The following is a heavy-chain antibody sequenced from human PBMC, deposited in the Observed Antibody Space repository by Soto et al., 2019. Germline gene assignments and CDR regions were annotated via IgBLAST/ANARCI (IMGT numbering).Heavy chain of an antibody. CDR2: IYFTGST. D-gene: IGHD5-18*01. V-gene: IGHV4-39*01. Sequence: QLQLQESGPGLVKPSETLSLTCTVSGASISSSNYYWGWIRQPPGKGLEWIGSIYFTGSTYYKLSLKSRVTVTLDTSNNQFSLKLTSVTAADTAVYYCARHMDRTMVDGWYFDGWGRGTLVTVSS. CDR1: GASISSSNYY. J-gene: IGHJ2*01. CDR3: ARHMDRTMVDGWYFDG.